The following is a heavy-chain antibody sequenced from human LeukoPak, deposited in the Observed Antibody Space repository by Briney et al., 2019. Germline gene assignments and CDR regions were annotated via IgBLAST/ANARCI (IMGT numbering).Heavy chain of an antibody. Sequence: GGSLRLSCTASGFTFSTYSINWVRQAPGKGLEWVSSISSSSNYIYYADSVKGRFTISRDNAKNSLYLQMNSLRAEDTAVYYCARGGAVAGNNYFDYWGQGTLVTVSS. V-gene: IGHV3-21*01. CDR3: ARGGAVAGNNYFDY. J-gene: IGHJ4*02. CDR1: GFTFSTYS. D-gene: IGHD6-19*01. CDR2: ISSSSNYI.